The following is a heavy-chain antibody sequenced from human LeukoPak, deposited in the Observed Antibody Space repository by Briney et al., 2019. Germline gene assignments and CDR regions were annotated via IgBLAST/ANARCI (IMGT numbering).Heavy chain of an antibody. CDR1: GYTFTDYY. D-gene: IGHD2-2*01. CDR2: INANSGDT. J-gene: IGHJ4*02. Sequence: ASVKVSCKASGYTFTDYYMHWVRQAPGQRFEWMGWINANSGDTNYAQKFQGRATMTRDTSISTAHMELSRLRSDDTAVYYCARANFLYCSSTTCLFDYWGQGTLVIVSS. V-gene: IGHV1-2*02. CDR3: ARANFLYCSSTTCLFDY.